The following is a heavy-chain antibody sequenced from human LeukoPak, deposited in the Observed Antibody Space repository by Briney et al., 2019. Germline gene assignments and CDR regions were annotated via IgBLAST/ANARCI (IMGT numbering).Heavy chain of an antibody. CDR3: ARLVGDVTTWDC. CDR2: IKQDESEK. J-gene: IGHJ4*02. Sequence: PGGSLRLSCTASGFSFSNYCMSWVRQAPGKGLEWVASIKQDESEKYYVDSVKGRFTTSRDNAKSSLYLQMNALRGEDTAVYYCARLVGDVTTWDCWGQGTLVTVSS. D-gene: IGHD1-26*01. CDR1: GFSFSNYC. V-gene: IGHV3-7*03.